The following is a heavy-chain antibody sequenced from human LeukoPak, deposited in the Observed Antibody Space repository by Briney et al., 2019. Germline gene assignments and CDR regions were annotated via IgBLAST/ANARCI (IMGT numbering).Heavy chain of an antibody. CDR1: GGSISSYY. CDR2: MYYSGST. CDR3: AGGVHNGAFDI. D-gene: IGHD1-14*01. Sequence: PSETLSLTCTVSGGSISSYYWSWIRQLPGKGLEWIGYMYYSGSTNYNPRVTIPVDTSKNQFSLKLSSVTAADTAVYYCAGGVHNGAFDIWGQGTMVTVSS. J-gene: IGHJ3*02. V-gene: IGHV4-59*08.